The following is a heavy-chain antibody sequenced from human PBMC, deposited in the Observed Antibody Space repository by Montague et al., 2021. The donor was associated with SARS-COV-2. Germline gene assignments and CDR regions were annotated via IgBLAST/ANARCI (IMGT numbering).Heavy chain of an antibody. J-gene: IGHJ3*02. Sequence: SETLSLTCAISGGSFSNYYWSWIRQPPGTGLELIWEVNQSGTTISNPSLKSRVPISVDTSKNQFSLKLSTVTAADTAVYYCARFPTSYYYDSKAAPATPDSFDIWGQGTMVTVSS. CDR1: GGSFSNYY. CDR2: VNQSGTT. D-gene: IGHD3-22*01. CDR3: ARFPTSYYYDSKAAPATPDSFDI. V-gene: IGHV4-34*01.